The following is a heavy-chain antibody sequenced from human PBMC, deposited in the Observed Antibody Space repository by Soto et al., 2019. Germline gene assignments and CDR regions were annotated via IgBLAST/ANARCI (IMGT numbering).Heavy chain of an antibody. CDR1: GFTFSSYG. J-gene: IGHJ6*02. Sequence: GGSLRLSCAASGFTFSSYGMHWVRQAPGKGLEWVAVIWYDGSNKYYADSVKGRFTISRDNSKNTLYLQMNSLRAEDTAVYYCAKPVAAGKMMRYYYYSYGMDVWGQGTTVTVSS. V-gene: IGHV3-33*06. D-gene: IGHD6-13*01. CDR2: IWYDGSNK. CDR3: AKPVAAGKMMRYYYYSYGMDV.